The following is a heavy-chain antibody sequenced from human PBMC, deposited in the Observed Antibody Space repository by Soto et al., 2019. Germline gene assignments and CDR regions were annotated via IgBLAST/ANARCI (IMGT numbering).Heavy chain of an antibody. V-gene: IGHV3-23*01. J-gene: IGHJ6*03. Sequence: EVQLLESGGGLVQPGGSLRLSCAASGFTFSSYAMSWVRQAPGKGLEWVSAISGSGGSTYYADSVKGRFTISRDNSKNTLYLQMNSLRAEDTAVYYCAKGPGSPLVYYYMDVWRKGTTVTVSS. CDR1: GFTFSSYA. CDR3: AKGPGSPLVYYYMDV. CDR2: ISGSGGST.